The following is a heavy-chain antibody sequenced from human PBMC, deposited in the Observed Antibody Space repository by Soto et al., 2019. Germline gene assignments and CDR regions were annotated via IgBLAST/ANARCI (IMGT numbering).Heavy chain of an antibody. V-gene: IGHV4-4*07. J-gene: IGHJ5*02. CDR1: GDSMSSYY. CDR2: VYSSGGT. D-gene: IGHD3-3*01. Sequence: TLSLTCTVSGDSMSSYYWTWIRQPAGKGLEWIGRVYSSGGTHYNPSLKSRVTISLDTSKNQFSLRLLSVTDADTAVYYCARGQRFSDCFDPWGQGTLVTVSS. CDR3: ARGQRFSDCFDP.